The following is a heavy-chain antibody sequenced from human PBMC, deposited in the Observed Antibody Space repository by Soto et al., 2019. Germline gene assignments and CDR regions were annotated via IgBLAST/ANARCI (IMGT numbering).Heavy chain of an antibody. CDR1: GGSISSGGYS. Sequence: PSETLSLTCAVSGGSISSGGYSWSWIRQPPGKGLEWIGYIYHSGSTYYNPSLKSRVTISVDNAKNSLFLQMNNLGAEDTAIYYCARDTAAAGEFFDYWGQGTLVTVSS. CDR2: IYHSGST. CDR3: ARDTAAAGEFFDY. V-gene: IGHV4-30-2*01. D-gene: IGHD6-13*01. J-gene: IGHJ4*02.